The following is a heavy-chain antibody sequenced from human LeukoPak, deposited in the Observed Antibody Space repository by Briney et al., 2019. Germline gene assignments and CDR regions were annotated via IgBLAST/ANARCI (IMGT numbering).Heavy chain of an antibody. CDR1: GYSFTSYW. CDR3: ARQFGGCSYDHYYYYMDV. V-gene: IGHV5-51*01. J-gene: IGHJ6*03. D-gene: IGHD5-18*01. CDR2: IYPGDSDT. Sequence: GESLKISCKGSGYSFTSYWIGWVRQMPGKGLEWMGIIYPGDSDTRYSPSFQGQVTISADKSISTAYLQWSSLKASDTAMYYCARQFGGCSYDHYYYYMDVWGKGTTVTVSS.